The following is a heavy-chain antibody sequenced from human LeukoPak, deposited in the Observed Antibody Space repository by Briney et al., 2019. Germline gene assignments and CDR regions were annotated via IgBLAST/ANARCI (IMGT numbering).Heavy chain of an antibody. D-gene: IGHD1-14*01. V-gene: IGHV3-23*01. Sequence: SGGSLRLSCAASGFTFSSYAMSWVRQAPGKGPEWVSAISGSGGSTYYADSVKGRFTISRDNSKNTLYLQMNSLRAEDTAVYYCARGVEPLAANTLAYWGQGTLVTVSS. CDR1: GFTFSSYA. CDR2: ISGSGGST. J-gene: IGHJ4*02. CDR3: ARGVEPLAANTLAY.